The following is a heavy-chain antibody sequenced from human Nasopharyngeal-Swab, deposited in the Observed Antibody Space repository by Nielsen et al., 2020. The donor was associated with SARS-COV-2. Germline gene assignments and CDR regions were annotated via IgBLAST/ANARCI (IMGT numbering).Heavy chain of an antibody. V-gene: IGHV4-61*01. CDR2: IYYSGST. J-gene: IGHJ6*03. Sequence: SETLSLTCTVSGGSVSSGSYYWSWIRQPPGKGLEWIGYIYYSGSTNYNPSLKSRVTISVDTSKNQFSLKLSSVTAADTAVYYCARYSGRYYRGYMDVWGKGTTVTVSS. D-gene: IGHD1-26*01. CDR1: GGSVSSGSYY. CDR3: ARYSGRYYRGYMDV.